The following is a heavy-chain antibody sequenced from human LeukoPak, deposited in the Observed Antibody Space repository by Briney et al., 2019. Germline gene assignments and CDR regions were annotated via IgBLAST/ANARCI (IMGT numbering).Heavy chain of an antibody. CDR2: ISSRSSSI. D-gene: IGHD3-10*01. V-gene: IGHV3-48*02. CDR3: ARVIRRFGEFSSDY. Sequence: QPGGSLRLSCVVSGFTFSNYSMNWVRQAPGKGLEWVSYISSRSSSIYYLDSVKGRFTISRDNAKNSLYLRMNSLRDEDTAVYYCARVIRRFGEFSSDYWGQGTLVTVSS. CDR1: GFTFSNYS. J-gene: IGHJ4*02.